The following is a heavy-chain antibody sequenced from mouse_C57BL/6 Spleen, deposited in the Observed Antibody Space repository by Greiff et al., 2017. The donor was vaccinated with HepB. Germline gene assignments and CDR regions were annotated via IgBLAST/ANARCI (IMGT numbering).Heavy chain of an antibody. CDR2: IWSGGST. J-gene: IGHJ4*01. CDR1: GFSLTSYG. D-gene: IGHD1-1*01. V-gene: IGHV2-2*01. Sequence: QVQLKESGPGLVQPSQSLSITCTVSGFSLTSYGVHWVRQSPGKGLEWLGVIWSGGSTDYNAAFISRLSISKDNSKSQVFFKMNSLQADDTAIYYCARKGITTVVADAMDYWGQGTSVTVSS. CDR3: ARKGITTVVADAMDY.